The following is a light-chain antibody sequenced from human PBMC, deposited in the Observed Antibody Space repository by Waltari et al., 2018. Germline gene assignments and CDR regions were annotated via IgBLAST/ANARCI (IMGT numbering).Light chain of an antibody. CDR3: SSQSSDDVVL. CDR1: SSDVGTYNS. V-gene: IGLV2-14*03. J-gene: IGLJ3*02. Sequence: QSALTQPASVSGSPGQSITISCTGTSSDVGTYNSVSWYQDHPGQGPKVIIYDVSERPSGVSARFSGSQSGNTASLTISGLQAEDEADYYCSSQSSDDVVLFGGGTKVTVL. CDR2: DVS.